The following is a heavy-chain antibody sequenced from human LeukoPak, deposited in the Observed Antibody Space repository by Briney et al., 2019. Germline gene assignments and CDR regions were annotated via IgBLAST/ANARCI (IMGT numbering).Heavy chain of an antibody. CDR1: GGSFSGYS. Sequence: SETLSLTCAVYGGSFSGYSRSWIRQPPGKGLEWIGEINHSGSTKYNPSLKSRVTISLDTSKNQFSLKLSSVTAADTAVYYCVRGLMSPNWGYWGQGTLVTVSS. D-gene: IGHD7-27*01. CDR2: INHSGST. CDR3: VRGLMSPNWGY. J-gene: IGHJ4*02. V-gene: IGHV4-34*01.